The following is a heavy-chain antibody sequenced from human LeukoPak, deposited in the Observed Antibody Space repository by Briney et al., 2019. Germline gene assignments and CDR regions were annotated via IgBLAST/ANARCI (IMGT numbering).Heavy chain of an antibody. CDR3: AKARYFDWSIDY. Sequence: GGSLRLSCAASGFTFSSYAMSWVRQAPGKGLEWVSAISGSGGSTYYADSVKGRFTISRGNSKNTLYLQMNSLRAEDTAVYYCAKARYFDWSIDYWGQGTLVTVSS. V-gene: IGHV3-23*01. CDR2: ISGSGGST. CDR1: GFTFSSYA. J-gene: IGHJ4*02. D-gene: IGHD3-9*01.